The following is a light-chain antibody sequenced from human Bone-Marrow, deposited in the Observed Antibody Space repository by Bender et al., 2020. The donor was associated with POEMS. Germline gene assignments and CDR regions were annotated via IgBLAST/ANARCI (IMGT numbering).Light chain of an antibody. CDR1: KLQGNS. Sequence: SFELTQPPSVSVSPGQTATLTCSGEKLQGNSACWYQQQPGQSPVLVIYQDRKRPSGISERFSGSKSGNTATLTVSRVEAGDEADYYCQIWDSSPDQGVFGGGTKLTVL. V-gene: IGLV3-1*01. CDR2: QDR. CDR3: QIWDSSPDQGV. J-gene: IGLJ3*02.